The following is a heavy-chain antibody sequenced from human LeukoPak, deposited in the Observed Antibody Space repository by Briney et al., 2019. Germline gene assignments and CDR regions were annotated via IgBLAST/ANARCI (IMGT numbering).Heavy chain of an antibody. CDR1: GFTLNSYI. D-gene: IGHD3-16*01. V-gene: IGHV3-30*04. CDR3: ARAYGGLIDY. Sequence: PGGSLRLSCEASGFTLNSYIMHWVRQAPGKGLEWVALISFDGRDKQYADSVKGRFTISKDNSKNTLYLQMNSLSGDDTSMYFCARAYGGLIDYWGQGTPVTVSS. J-gene: IGHJ4*02. CDR2: ISFDGRDK.